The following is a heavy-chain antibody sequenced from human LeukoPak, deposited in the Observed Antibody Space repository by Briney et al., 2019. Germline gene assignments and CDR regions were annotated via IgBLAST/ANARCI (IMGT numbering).Heavy chain of an antibody. Sequence: GGSLRLSCAASGFTFSSYGMHWVRQAPGKGLEWVAFTRYDGSNKYYADSVKGRFTISRDNSKNTLYLQMNSLRAEDTAVYYCAKELGSGDGFDYWGQGTLVTVSS. V-gene: IGHV3-30*02. D-gene: IGHD6-19*01. CDR3: AKELGSGDGFDY. CDR1: GFTFSSYG. J-gene: IGHJ4*02. CDR2: TRYDGSNK.